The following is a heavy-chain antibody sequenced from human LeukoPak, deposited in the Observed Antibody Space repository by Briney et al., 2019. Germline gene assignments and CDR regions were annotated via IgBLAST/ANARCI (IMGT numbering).Heavy chain of an antibody. CDR3: ARVVGTYGVDY. J-gene: IGHJ4*02. V-gene: IGHV3-21*01. D-gene: IGHD1-1*01. CDR2: ISSSSSYI. Sequence: GGSLRLSCAASGFTFSSYSMNWVRQAPGMGLEWVSSISSSSSYIYYADSVKGRFTISRDNAKNSLYLQMNSLRAEDTAVYYCARVVGTYGVDYWGQGTLVTVSS. CDR1: GFTFSSYS.